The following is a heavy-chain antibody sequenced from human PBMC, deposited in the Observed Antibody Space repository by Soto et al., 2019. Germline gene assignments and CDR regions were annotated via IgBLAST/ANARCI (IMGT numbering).Heavy chain of an antibody. D-gene: IGHD2-15*01. V-gene: IGHV3-53*01. CDR2: IYSGGST. CDR3: ARDGPYCSGGSCYSGDAFDI. Sequence: GGSLRLSCAASGFTVSSNYMSWVRQAPGKGLEWVSVIYSGGSTYYADSVKGRFTISRDNSKNTLYLQMNSLRAEDTAVYYCARDGPYCSGGSCYSGDAFDIWGQGTMVTVSS. CDR1: GFTVSSNY. J-gene: IGHJ3*02.